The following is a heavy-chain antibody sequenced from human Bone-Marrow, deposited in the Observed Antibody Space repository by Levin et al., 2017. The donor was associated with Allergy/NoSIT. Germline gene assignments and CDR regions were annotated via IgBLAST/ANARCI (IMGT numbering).Heavy chain of an antibody. J-gene: IGHJ4*02. CDR3: ARLNTAYDFAFDY. D-gene: IGHD3-3*01. CDR1: GYSISSGDY. V-gene: IGHV4-38-2*02. Sequence: SETLSLTCNVSGYSISSGDYWGWIRQPPGKGLAWIGSVYRYGSTYYNPSLKSRVSMSVDTSKNQFPLTPSSVTAADTAVYFCARLNTAYDFAFDYWGQGTLVTVPS. CDR2: VYRYGST.